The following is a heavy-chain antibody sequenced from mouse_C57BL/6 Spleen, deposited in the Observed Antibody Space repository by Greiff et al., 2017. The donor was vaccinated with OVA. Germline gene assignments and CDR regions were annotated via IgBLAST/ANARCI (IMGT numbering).Heavy chain of an antibody. CDR1: GYTFTSYW. V-gene: IGHV1-53*01. CDR2: INPSNGGT. CDR3: ARERDYYGSSFYAMDY. Sequence: QVQLQQPGTELVKPGASVKLSCKASGYTFTSYWMHWVKQRPGQGLEWIGNINPSNGGTNYNEQFKSKATLTVDKSSSTAYMQLSSLTSEDAAVYYCARERDYYGSSFYAMDYWGQGTSVTVSS. D-gene: IGHD1-1*01. J-gene: IGHJ4*01.